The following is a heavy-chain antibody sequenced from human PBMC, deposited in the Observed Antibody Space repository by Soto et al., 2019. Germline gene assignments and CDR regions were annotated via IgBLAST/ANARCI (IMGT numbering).Heavy chain of an antibody. Sequence: HPGGSLRLSCAASGFTFDDYAMHWVRQAPGKGLEWVSGISWNSGSIGYADSVKGRFTISRDNTKNSLYLQMNSLRAEATALYSCAKDTRLGYDFWSGQFDYWGQGTLVTVSS. CDR1: GFTFDDYA. J-gene: IGHJ4*02. CDR2: ISWNSGSI. D-gene: IGHD3-3*01. V-gene: IGHV3-9*01. CDR3: AKDTRLGYDFWSGQFDY.